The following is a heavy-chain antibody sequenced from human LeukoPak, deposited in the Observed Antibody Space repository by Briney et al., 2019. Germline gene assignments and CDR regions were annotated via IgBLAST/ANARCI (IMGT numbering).Heavy chain of an antibody. Sequence: SETLSLTCAVYGGSFSGYYWSWIRQPPGKGLEWIGEINHSGSTNYNPSLKSRVTISEDTSKNQFSLKLSSVTAADTAVYYCARGAYYYDSSGYDAFDIWGQGTMVTVSS. V-gene: IGHV4-34*01. D-gene: IGHD3-22*01. J-gene: IGHJ3*02. CDR2: INHSGST. CDR1: GGSFSGYY. CDR3: ARGAYYYDSSGYDAFDI.